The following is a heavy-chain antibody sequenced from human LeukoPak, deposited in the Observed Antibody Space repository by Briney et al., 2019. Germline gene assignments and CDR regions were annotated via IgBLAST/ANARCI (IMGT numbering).Heavy chain of an antibody. J-gene: IGHJ4*02. Sequence: ASVKVSCKASGYAFTSYYLHWVRQAPGQVLEWMGIINPSGGSTTYAQKFQGRVTMTRDTSTSTVYMELSSLRSEDTAVYYCARDIRGERGYDFGPGAEGFDYWGQGTPVTVSS. V-gene: IGHV1-46*01. D-gene: IGHD5-18*01. CDR1: GYAFTSYY. CDR2: INPSGGST. CDR3: ARDIRGERGYDFGPGAEGFDY.